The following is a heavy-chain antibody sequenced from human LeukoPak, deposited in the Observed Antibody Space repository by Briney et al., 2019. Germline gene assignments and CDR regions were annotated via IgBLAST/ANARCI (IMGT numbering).Heavy chain of an antibody. J-gene: IGHJ4*02. CDR3: AKDRYSGSYGRFDY. CDR2: ISYDGSNK. CDR1: GFTFSSYG. Sequence: GGSLRLSCAASGFTFSSYGMHWVRQAPGKVLEWVAVISYDGSNKYYADSVKGRFTISRDNSKNTLYLQMNSLRAEDTAVYYCAKDRYSGSYGRFDYWGQGTLVTVSS. D-gene: IGHD1-26*01. V-gene: IGHV3-30*18.